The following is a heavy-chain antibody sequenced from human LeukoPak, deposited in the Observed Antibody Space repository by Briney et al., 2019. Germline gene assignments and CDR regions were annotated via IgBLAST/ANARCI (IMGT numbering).Heavy chain of an antibody. D-gene: IGHD3-10*01. CDR2: IRSKAYGGTT. Sequence: AGGSLRLSCTASGFTFGDYAMSWFRQAPGKGLEWVVFIRSKAYGGTTEYAASVKGRFTISRDDSKSIAYLQMNSLKTEDTAVYYCTRAPYYYGSGSSPHFDYWGQGTLVTVSS. CDR1: GFTFGDYA. J-gene: IGHJ4*02. V-gene: IGHV3-49*03. CDR3: TRAPYYYGSGSSPHFDY.